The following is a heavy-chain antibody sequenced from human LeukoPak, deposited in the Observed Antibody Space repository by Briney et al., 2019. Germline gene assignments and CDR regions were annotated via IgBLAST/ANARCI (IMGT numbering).Heavy chain of an antibody. Sequence: RGSPRLSSAASGVAFSRYGMHTVPGSPGQGRECVAVIRYDGSYEYYADSVKGRFTLSRDNSKTTLYLQMNSLRSEDTAVYYCAKDGGLQLYYYYNYMDIWGKGTTVTVSS. J-gene: IGHJ6*03. CDR1: GVAFSRYG. D-gene: IGHD5-24*01. CDR3: AKDGGLQLYYYYNYMDI. V-gene: IGHV3-30*02. CDR2: IRYDGSYE.